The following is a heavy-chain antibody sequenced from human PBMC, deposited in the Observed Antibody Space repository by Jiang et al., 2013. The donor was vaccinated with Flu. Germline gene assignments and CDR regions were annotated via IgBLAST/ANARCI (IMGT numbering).Heavy chain of an antibody. Sequence: GPGLVKPSQTLSLTCTVSGGSITSSGNYYWSWIRQQPGKGLEWIGYIYHSGTTYYNPSLKSRVSISVDTSKNQFSLKLSSVTAADTAVYYCARDLRRSNYRYYYYYGMDVWGQ. J-gene: IGHJ6*02. CDR1: GGSITSSGNYY. V-gene: IGHV4-31*03. CDR2: IYHSGTT. D-gene: IGHD4-11*01. CDR3: ARDLRRSNYRYYYYYGMDV.